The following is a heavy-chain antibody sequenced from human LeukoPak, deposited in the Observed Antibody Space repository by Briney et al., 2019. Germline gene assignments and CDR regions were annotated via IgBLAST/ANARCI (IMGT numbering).Heavy chain of an antibody. CDR2: IIPIFGTA. CDR1: GGTFSSYA. J-gene: IGHJ4*02. Sequence: ASVKVSCKASGGTFSSYAISWVRQAPGQGLEWMGGIIPIFGTANYAQKFQGRVTITADKSTSTAYMELSSLRSEDTAVYYCARAHEYYYDSSGYFGIDWGQGTLVTVSS. V-gene: IGHV1-69*06. D-gene: IGHD3-22*01. CDR3: ARAHEYYYDSSGYFGID.